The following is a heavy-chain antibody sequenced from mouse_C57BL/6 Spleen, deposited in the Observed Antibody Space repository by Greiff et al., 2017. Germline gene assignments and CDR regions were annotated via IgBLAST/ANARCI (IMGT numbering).Heavy chain of an antibody. V-gene: IGHV1-42*01. CDR1: GYSFTGYY. CDR3: ARGWLLPSYAMDY. Sequence: VQLQQSGPELVKPGASVKISCKASGYSFTGYYMNWVKQSPEKSLEWIGEINPSTGGTTYNQKFKAKATLTVDKSSSTAYMQLKSLTSEDSAVYYCARGWLLPSYAMDYWGQGTSVTVSS. D-gene: IGHD2-3*01. CDR2: INPSTGGT. J-gene: IGHJ4*01.